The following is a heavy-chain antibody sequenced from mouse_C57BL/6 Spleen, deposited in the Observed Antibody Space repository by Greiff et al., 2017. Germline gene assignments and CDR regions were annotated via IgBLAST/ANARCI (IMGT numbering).Heavy chain of an antibody. J-gene: IGHJ1*03. CDR2: IDPSDSYT. Sequence: VQLQQSGAELVMPGASVKLSCKASGYTFTSYWMHWVKQRPGQGLEWIGEIDPSDSYTNYNQKFKGKSTLTVDKSSSTAYMQLSSLTSEDSAVYYCARRAITTVAYWYFDVWGTGTTVTVSS. D-gene: IGHD1-1*01. CDR1: GYTFTSYW. V-gene: IGHV1-69*01. CDR3: ARRAITTVAYWYFDV.